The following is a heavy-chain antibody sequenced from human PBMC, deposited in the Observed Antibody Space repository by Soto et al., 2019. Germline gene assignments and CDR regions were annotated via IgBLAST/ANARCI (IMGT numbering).Heavy chain of an antibody. J-gene: IGHJ4*02. CDR3: ARFFGSGFDY. CDR1: GFTFSSYG. D-gene: IGHD6-19*01. V-gene: IGHV3-30*03. Sequence: GGSLRLSCAASGFTFSSYGMHWVRQAPGKGLEWVAVISYDGSKKYYADSVKGRFTISRDNAKTSLYLQMDSLRNEDTAVYYCARFFGSGFDYWGQGTLVTVSS. CDR2: ISYDGSKK.